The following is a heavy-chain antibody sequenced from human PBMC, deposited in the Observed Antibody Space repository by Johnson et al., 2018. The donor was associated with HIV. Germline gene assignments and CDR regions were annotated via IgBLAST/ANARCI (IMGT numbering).Heavy chain of an antibody. CDR1: GFTVSSNY. Sequence: VQLVESGGGLVQPGGSLRLSCAASGFTVSSNYMSWVRQAPGKGLEWVSVIYSGGSTYYADSVKGRFTISRDNSKNTLYLQMNSLGAEDTAVYYCARDHSRDEAFDIGGQGTMVTFSS. CDR3: ARDHSRDEAFDI. D-gene: IGHD5-24*01. J-gene: IGHJ3*02. CDR2: IYSGGST. V-gene: IGHV3-66*01.